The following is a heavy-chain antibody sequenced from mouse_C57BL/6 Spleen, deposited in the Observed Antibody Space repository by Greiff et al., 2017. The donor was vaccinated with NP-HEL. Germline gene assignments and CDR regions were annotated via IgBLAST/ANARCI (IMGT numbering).Heavy chain of an antibody. CDR3: ARDGYYVWYFDV. CDR1: GYTFTDHT. V-gene: IGHV1-78*01. J-gene: IGHJ1*03. Sequence: VKLQESDAELVKPGASVKISCKVSGYTFTDHTIHWMKQRPEQGLEWIGYIYPRDGSTKYNEKFKGKATLTADKSSSTAYMQLNSLTSEDSAVYFCARDGYYVWYFDVWGTGTTVTVSS. CDR2: IYPRDGST. D-gene: IGHD2-3*01.